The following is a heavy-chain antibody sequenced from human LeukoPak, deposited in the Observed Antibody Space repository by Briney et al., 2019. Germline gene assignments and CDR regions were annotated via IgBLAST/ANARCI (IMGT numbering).Heavy chain of an antibody. V-gene: IGHV4-59*08. Sequence: PETLSLTCTVSGGSLSSYYWSWIRQPPGKGLEWIGYIYSIGSTDYNPSLKSRVTISEDTSKNQFSLKLTSVTAADTAVYYCARRSWFVDYWGQGTLVTVFS. CDR2: IYSIGST. CDR3: ARRSWFVDY. CDR1: GGSLSSYY. J-gene: IGHJ4*02. D-gene: IGHD6-13*01.